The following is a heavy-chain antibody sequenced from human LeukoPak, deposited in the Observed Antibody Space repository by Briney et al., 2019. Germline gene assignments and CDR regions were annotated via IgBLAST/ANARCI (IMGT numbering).Heavy chain of an antibody. CDR1: GFTFSNAW. D-gene: IGHD1-26*01. Sequence: GGSLRLSCAASGFTFSNAWMNWVRQAPGKGLEWVGRIKSKTDGGTTDYAAPVKGRFTISRDDSKNTLYLQMNSLKSEDTAVYYCITYYPARSYEGSYWGQGTLVTVSS. V-gene: IGHV3-15*01. CDR3: ITYYPARSYEGSY. J-gene: IGHJ4*02. CDR2: IKSKTDGGTT.